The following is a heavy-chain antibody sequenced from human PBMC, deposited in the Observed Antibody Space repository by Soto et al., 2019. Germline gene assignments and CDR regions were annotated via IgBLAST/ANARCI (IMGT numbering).Heavy chain of an antibody. Sequence: QVQLVQSGAEVKKPGSSVKVSCKASGGTFSSYAISWVRQAHGQGLEWMGGIIPIFGTATDAQKFQGRVTITADESTSTAYMELSSLSSEDTAVYYCARDREMATFSYHYYYGMDVWGQGTTVTVTS. D-gene: IGHD5-12*01. CDR3: ARDREMATFSYHYYYGMDV. V-gene: IGHV1-69*01. J-gene: IGHJ6*02. CDR2: IIPIFGTA. CDR1: GGTFSSYA.